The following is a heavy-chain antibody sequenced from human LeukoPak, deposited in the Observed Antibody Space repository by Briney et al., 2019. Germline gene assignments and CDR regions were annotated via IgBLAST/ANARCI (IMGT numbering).Heavy chain of an antibody. Sequence: ASVKVSCKASGYTFTSYDINWVRQATGQGLEWMGWMNPNSGNTGYAQKFQGRVTMTRNTSISTAYMELSSLRSEDPAVYYCARWPRYCSGGSCYSLSDYWGQGTLVTVSS. CDR1: GYTFTSYD. D-gene: IGHD2-15*01. CDR2: MNPNSGNT. CDR3: ARWPRYCSGGSCYSLSDY. J-gene: IGHJ4*02. V-gene: IGHV1-8*01.